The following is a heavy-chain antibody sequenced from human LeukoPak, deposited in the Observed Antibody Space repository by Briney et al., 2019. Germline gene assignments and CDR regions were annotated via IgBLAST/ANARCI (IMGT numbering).Heavy chain of an antibody. CDR2: ISGSGGST. V-gene: IGHV3-23*01. CDR3: AKGSITMIVVVIQYYFDY. J-gene: IGHJ4*02. D-gene: IGHD3-22*01. CDR1: GFTFSSYA. Sequence: GGSLRLSCAASGFTFSSYAMSWVRQAPGKGLEWVSAISGSGGSTYYADSVKGRFTISRDNSKNTLYLQMNSLRAEDTAVYYCAKGSITMIVVVIQYYFDYWGQGTLVTVSS.